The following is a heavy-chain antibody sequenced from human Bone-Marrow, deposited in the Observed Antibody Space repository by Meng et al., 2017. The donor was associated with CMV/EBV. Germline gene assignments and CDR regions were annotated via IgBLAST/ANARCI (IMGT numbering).Heavy chain of an antibody. CDR3: ARDWDYSNGPFYY. V-gene: IGHV1-2*02. CDR1: GYTFTGYY. D-gene: IGHD4-11*01. Sequence: ASVKVSCKASGYTFTGYYMHWVRQAPGQGLEWMGWINPNSGGTNYAQKFQGRVTMTRDTSISTAYMELSRLRSDDTAVYYCARDWDYSNGPFYYWDQGPLVPVSS. CDR2: INPNSGGT. J-gene: IGHJ4*02.